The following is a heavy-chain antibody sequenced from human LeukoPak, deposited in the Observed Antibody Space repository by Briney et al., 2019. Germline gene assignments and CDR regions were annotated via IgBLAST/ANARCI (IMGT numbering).Heavy chain of an antibody. J-gene: IGHJ4*02. CDR1: GFTFSRNT. V-gene: IGHV3-21*01. Sequence: PGGSLRLSCAASGFTFSRNTMNWVRQAPGKGLEWVSFISSSSNYMSYADSVKGRFTISRDNAKNSLYLQMNSLRAEDTAVYYCARPLDSSNNYFDYWGQGTLVTVSA. CDR3: ARPLDSSNNYFDY. D-gene: IGHD6-13*01. CDR2: ISSSSNYM.